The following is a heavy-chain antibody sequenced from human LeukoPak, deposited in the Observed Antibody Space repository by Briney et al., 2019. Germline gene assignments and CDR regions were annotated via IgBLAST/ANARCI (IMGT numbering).Heavy chain of an antibody. CDR1: GGSISSSNW. Sequence: SETLSLTCAVSGGSISSSNWWSWVRQSPGKGLEWIGEIYHSGSTNYSPSLKSRVTISVDKSKNQFSLKLSSVTPADTAVYYCARSRRGCSGGNCYSLTGDFDYWGQGTLVTVSS. V-gene: IGHV4-4*02. D-gene: IGHD2-15*01. CDR2: IYHSGST. J-gene: IGHJ4*02. CDR3: ARSRRGCSGGNCYSLTGDFDY.